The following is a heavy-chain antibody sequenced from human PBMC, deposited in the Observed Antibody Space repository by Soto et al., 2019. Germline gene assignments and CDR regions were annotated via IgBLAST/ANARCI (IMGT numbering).Heavy chain of an antibody. J-gene: IGHJ4*02. Sequence: GGSLRLSCAASGFTFSDYTMNWVRQAPGKGLEWVSSISSTSSLIYYADSVKGRFTISRDNAKNSLYLQMNSLRAEDTAVYYCAGPYSSGDRLLGYWGQGTLVTVSS. V-gene: IGHV3-21*06. D-gene: IGHD6-19*01. CDR2: ISSTSSLI. CDR1: GFTFSDYT. CDR3: AGPYSSGDRLLGY.